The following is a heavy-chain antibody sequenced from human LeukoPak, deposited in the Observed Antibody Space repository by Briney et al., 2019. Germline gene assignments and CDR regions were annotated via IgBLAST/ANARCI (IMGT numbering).Heavy chain of an antibody. J-gene: IGHJ4*02. V-gene: IGHV6-1*01. CDR1: GDSVSNSTAT. CDR3: SRRGDGNYYYDY. D-gene: IGHD3-16*01. Sequence: PSQTLSLTCAISGDSVSNSTATWDWIRQSQSGGLEWLGRTYFMSRWIHDYADSVKSRIVNDADTSKNQFSLLLKSVRPHDMAVYYCSRRGDGNYYYDYWGQGTLVTVSS. CDR2: TYFMSRWIH.